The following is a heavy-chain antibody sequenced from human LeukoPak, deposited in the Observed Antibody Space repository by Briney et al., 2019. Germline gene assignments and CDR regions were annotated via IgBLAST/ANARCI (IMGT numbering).Heavy chain of an antibody. V-gene: IGHV3-33*01. Sequence: GRSLRLSCAASGFTFSSYGMHWVRQAPGKGLEWVAVIWYDGSNKYYADSVKGRFTISRDNSKNTLYQQMNSLRAEDTAVYYCARARTVTTDYYYYGMDVWGQGTTVTVSS. CDR1: GFTFSSYG. J-gene: IGHJ6*02. CDR3: ARARTVTTDYYYYGMDV. D-gene: IGHD4-17*01. CDR2: IWYDGSNK.